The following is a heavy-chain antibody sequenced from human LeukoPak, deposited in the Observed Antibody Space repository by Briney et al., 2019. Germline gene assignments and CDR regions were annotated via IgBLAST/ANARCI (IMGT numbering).Heavy chain of an antibody. CDR1: GGSISSSSYY. J-gene: IGHJ1*01. CDR2: IYYSGST. CDR3: ARHPYDYGGNSRVFQYFQH. D-gene: IGHD4-23*01. Sequence: SETLSLTCTVSGGSISSSSYYWGWIRQPPGKGLEWIGSIYYSGSTYYNPSLKSRVTISVDTSKNQFSLKLSSVTAADTAVYYCARHPYDYGGNSRVFQYFQHWGQGTLVTVSS. V-gene: IGHV4-39*01.